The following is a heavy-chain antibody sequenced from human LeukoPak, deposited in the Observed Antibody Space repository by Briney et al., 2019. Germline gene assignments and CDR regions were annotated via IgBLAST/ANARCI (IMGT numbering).Heavy chain of an antibody. CDR2: ISSSSSYI. CDR3: AREFIAARAVQFDY. V-gene: IGHV3-21*01. Sequence: GGSLRLSCAASGFTFSSYSMNWVRQASGKGLEWVSSISSSSSYIYYADSVKGRFTISRDNAKNSLYLQMNSLRAEDTAVYYCAREFIAARAVQFDYWGQGTLVTVSS. D-gene: IGHD6-6*01. J-gene: IGHJ4*02. CDR1: GFTFSSYS.